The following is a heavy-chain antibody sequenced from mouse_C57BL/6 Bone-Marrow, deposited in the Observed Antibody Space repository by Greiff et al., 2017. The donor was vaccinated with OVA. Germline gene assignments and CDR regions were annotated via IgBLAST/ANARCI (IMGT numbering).Heavy chain of an antibody. CDR3: ARQGRYFDV. Sequence: EVKLMESGGGLVQPGGSLKLSCAASGFTFSDYGMAWVRQAPRKGPEWVAFISNLAYSIYYADTVTGRFTISRENAKNTLYLEMSSLRSEDTAMYYCARQGRYFDVWGTGTTVTVSS. D-gene: IGHD3-3*01. CDR1: GFTFSDYG. V-gene: IGHV5-15*01. J-gene: IGHJ1*03. CDR2: ISNLAYSI.